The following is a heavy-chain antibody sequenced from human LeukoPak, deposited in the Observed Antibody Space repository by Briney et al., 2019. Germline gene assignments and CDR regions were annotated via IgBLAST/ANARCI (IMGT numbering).Heavy chain of an antibody. J-gene: IGHJ4*02. CDR1: GFTVSSYA. Sequence: PGGSLRLSCAASGFTVSSYAMSWVRQAPGKGLEWVSAISGSGGSTYYADSVKGRFANSRDNSKNTLYLQMNSLRAEDTAVYYCAKDGLEATPLFDYWGQGTLVTVSS. V-gene: IGHV3-23*01. CDR2: ISGSGGST. CDR3: AKDGLEATPLFDY. D-gene: IGHD3-3*01.